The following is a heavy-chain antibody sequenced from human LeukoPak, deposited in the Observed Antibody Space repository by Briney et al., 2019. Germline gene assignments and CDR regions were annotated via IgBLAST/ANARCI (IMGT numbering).Heavy chain of an antibody. CDR2: IDNGGTTT. D-gene: IGHD3-16*01. CDR3: ARVRDYDYVWGRREDAFDI. V-gene: IGHV3-74*01. Sequence: GGSLRLSCVASGFSFSTYWMHWVRQAPGKGLVWVSRIDNGGTTTLYADSVRGRFTISRDNAKNMLYLQMNSLRAEDTAVYYCARVRDYDYVWGRREDAFDIWGQGTMVTVSS. CDR1: GFSFSTYW. J-gene: IGHJ3*02.